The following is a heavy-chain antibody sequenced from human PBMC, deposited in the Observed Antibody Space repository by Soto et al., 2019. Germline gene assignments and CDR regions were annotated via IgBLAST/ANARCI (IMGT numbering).Heavy chain of an antibody. Sequence: QVQLVQCGAEVKKPGASVKVSCKASGYTFTSYAMHWVRQAPGQRLEWMGWINAGNGNTKYSQKFQGRVTSTRDTSASTAYMERSSLRSEDTAGYYCARGGSLWFAELSMDYWGQGTVVTVPS. J-gene: IGHJ4*02. CDR2: INAGNGNT. V-gene: IGHV1-3*01. CDR1: GYTFTSYA. CDR3: ARGGSLWFAELSMDY. D-gene: IGHD3-10*01.